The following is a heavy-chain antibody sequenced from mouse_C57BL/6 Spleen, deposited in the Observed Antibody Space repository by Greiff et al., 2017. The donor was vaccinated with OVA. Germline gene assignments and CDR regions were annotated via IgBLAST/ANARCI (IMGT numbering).Heavy chain of an antibody. CDR1: GYTFTSYW. CDR3: ARREYGSSSDWYFAV. Sequence: QVQLQQPGAELVMPGASVKLSCKASGYTFTSYWMHWVKQRPGQGLEWIGEIDPSDSYTNYNQKFKGKSTLTVDKSSSTAYMQLSSLTSEDSAVYYCARREYGSSSDWYFAVWGTGTTVTVSS. D-gene: IGHD1-1*01. J-gene: IGHJ1*03. CDR2: IDPSDSYT. V-gene: IGHV1-69*01.